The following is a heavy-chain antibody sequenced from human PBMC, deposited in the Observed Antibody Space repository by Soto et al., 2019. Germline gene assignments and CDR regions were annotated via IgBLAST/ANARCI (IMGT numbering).Heavy chain of an antibody. CDR3: ARGSHYLSTGYYFDN. J-gene: IGHJ5*02. Sequence: QVQLVQSGAEVKKPGSSVKVSCKASGGVFSNYALTWVRQAPGQGLEWVGGIVPVFGTPNYAPKFQGRVTVSADESTRTGYRELSSLTSEDTAMYYSARGSHYLSTGYYFDNWGQGTLVTVSS. CDR1: GGVFSNYA. D-gene: IGHD3-22*01. CDR2: IVPVFGTP. V-gene: IGHV1-69*01.